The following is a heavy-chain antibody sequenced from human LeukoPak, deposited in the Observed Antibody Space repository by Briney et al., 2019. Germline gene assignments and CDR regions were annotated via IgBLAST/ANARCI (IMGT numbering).Heavy chain of an antibody. CDR2: INHSGST. V-gene: IGHV4-34*01. CDR3: ARVRADYGVYDAFDI. CDR1: GWSFSGYY. D-gene: IGHD4-17*01. J-gene: IGHJ3*02. Sequence: SETLSLTCAVYGWSFSGYYWSWIRQPPGKGLEWSGEINHSGSTNYKPSLKSGVTISVETSKNQFFLKLSSVTAADTAVYYCARVRADYGVYDAFDIWGQGTMVTVSS.